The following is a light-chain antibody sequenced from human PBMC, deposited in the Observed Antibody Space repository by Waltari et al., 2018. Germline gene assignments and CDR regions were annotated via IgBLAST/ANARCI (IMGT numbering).Light chain of an antibody. Sequence: QSVLTQPPSVSAAPGQKVTISCSGSSSNIGNNYVSWYQQLPGTAPKLLISENNNRPSVIPDRFSGSKSGTSATLGITGLQTGDEADYYCGTWDSSLHSGVFGGGTKLTVL. J-gene: IGLJ3*02. CDR2: ENN. V-gene: IGLV1-51*02. CDR3: GTWDSSLHSGV. CDR1: SSNIGNNY.